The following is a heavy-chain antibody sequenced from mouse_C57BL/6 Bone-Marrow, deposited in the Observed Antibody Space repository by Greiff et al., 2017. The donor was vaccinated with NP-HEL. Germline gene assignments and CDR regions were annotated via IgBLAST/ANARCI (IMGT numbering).Heavy chain of an antibody. J-gene: IGHJ4*01. Sequence: QVQLQQSGAELVRPGASVQLSCKASGYTFPDYYINWVKPRPGQGLELIARIYPGSGNTYYNAKFKGTATLTAEKSSSTAYMQLSSLTSEDSAVYCCARGSAMDYWGQGTSVTVSS. CDR1: GYTFPDYY. CDR3: ARGSAMDY. V-gene: IGHV1-76*01. CDR2: IYPGSGNT.